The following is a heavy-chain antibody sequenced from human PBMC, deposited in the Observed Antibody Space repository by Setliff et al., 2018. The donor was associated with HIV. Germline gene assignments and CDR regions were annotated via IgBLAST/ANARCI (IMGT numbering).Heavy chain of an antibody. V-gene: IGHV1-2*02. CDR2: INPKFGGT. D-gene: IGHD3-3*01. Sequence: ASVMVSCKASGYTFTDYYFHWVRQAPGQGLEWMGWINPKFGGTLYAQKFRGRVTMTRDMSINTVYVELSSLSSDDTAVYYCARDLSTHWSGYSLGFWGPGTLVTVSS. CDR1: GYTFTDYY. CDR3: ARDLSTHWSGYSLGF. J-gene: IGHJ4*02.